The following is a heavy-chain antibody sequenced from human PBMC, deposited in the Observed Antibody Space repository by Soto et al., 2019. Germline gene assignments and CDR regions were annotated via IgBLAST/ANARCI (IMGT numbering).Heavy chain of an antibody. Sequence: SETLSLTCTVSGGSISSYYWSWIRQPPGKGLEWIGYVYYSGSTNYNPSLKSRVTISVDTSKNQFSLKLSSVTAADTAVYYCARHLPYCGGDCYSLDYWGQRTLVTVS. CDR1: GGSISSYY. CDR3: ARHLPYCGGDCYSLDY. CDR2: VYYSGST. D-gene: IGHD2-21*02. V-gene: IGHV4-59*01. J-gene: IGHJ4*02.